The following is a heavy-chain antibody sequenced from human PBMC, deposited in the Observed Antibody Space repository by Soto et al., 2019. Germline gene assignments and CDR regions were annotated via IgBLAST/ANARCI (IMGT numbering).Heavy chain of an antibody. CDR1: GASLSSGGYY. CDR2: IYFDGMT. J-gene: IGHJ4*02. V-gene: IGHV4-31*03. D-gene: IGHD3-22*01. CDR3: ARDRYGDYYAY. Sequence: QVQLLESGPGLVKPSQTLSLSCIVSGASLSSGGYYWNWIRQHPGKGLEWIGYIYFDGMTYYNPSLEXRXTXLXXASKNQFSLHLSSVTAADTAVYYCARDRYGDYYAYWGQGILVTVSS.